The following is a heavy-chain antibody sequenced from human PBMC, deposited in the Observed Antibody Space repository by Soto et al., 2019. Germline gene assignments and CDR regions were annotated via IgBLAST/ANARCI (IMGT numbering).Heavy chain of an antibody. V-gene: IGHV1-3*01. CDR3: ARALNYYASGNYYKYFDY. CDR1: GYTFSNYA. D-gene: IGHD3-10*01. Sequence: QVQLVQSGAEVKKPGASVKVSCKASGYTFSNYAMHWVRQAPGQGLEWMGWINGDNGNTKYSQNFQGRVTITGDTSATTGYMELSSLRSEDTAVYYCARALNYYASGNYYKYFDYWGQGALVTVSS. J-gene: IGHJ4*02. CDR2: INGDNGNT.